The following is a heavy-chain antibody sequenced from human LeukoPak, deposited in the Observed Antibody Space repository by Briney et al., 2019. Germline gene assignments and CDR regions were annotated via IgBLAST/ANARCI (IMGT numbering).Heavy chain of an antibody. V-gene: IGHV3-21*01. D-gene: IGHD4-17*01. CDR3: TRGSYGDYGY. J-gene: IGHJ4*02. CDR2: INSI. CDR1: GFTFSSYA. Sequence: PGGSLRLSCAASGFTFSSYAMSWVRQAPGKGLEWVSSINSIYYADSVKGRFTISRDNAKNSLFLQMDSLRAEDTALYYCTRGSYGDYGYWGQGTLVTVSS.